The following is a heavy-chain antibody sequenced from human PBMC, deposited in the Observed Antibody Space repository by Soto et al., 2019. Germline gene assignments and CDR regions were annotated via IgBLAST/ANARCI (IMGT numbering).Heavy chain of an antibody. CDR2: IYYSGST. V-gene: IGHV4-31*03. CDR3: ARAGPSSVRSDY. Sequence: SETLSLTCTVSGGSISSGGYYWSWIRQHPGKGLEWIGYIYYSGSTYYNPSLKSRVTISVDTSKNQFSLKLSSVTAADTAVYYCARAGPSSVRSDYWGQGTLVTVSS. D-gene: IGHD4-17*01. CDR1: GGSISSGGYY. J-gene: IGHJ4*02.